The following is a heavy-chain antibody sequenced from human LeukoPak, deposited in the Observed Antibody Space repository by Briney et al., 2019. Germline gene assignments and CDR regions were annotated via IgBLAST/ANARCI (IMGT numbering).Heavy chain of an antibody. CDR1: VYTFIDYY. Sequence: ASVNVSCKPSVYTFIDYYIHWVHQVPGKGLEWMGRVDPEDGETIYAEKFQGRVTITADTSTDTAYMELSSLGSEDTAVYFCAPDLSFRVVVVRGRTPYWGQGTLVTVSS. D-gene: IGHD2-15*01. CDR3: APDLSFRVVVVRGRTPY. CDR2: VDPEDGET. J-gene: IGHJ4*02. V-gene: IGHV1-69-2*01.